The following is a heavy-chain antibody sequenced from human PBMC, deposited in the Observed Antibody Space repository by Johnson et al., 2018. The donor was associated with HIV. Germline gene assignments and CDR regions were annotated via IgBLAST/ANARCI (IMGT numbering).Heavy chain of an antibody. J-gene: IGHJ3*02. CDR1: GFTFDDYA. CDR3: ARGNLGAFDI. CDR2: ISWDGGRT. D-gene: IGHD3-16*01. V-gene: IGHV3-43D*03. Sequence: VQLVESGGGLVQPGRSLRLSCAASGFTFDDYAMHWVRQAPGKGLEWVSLISWDGGRTYYGDSVKGRFTSSRANSKNSLYLQMNSLRAEDTALYFCARGNLGAFDIWGQGTMVTVSS.